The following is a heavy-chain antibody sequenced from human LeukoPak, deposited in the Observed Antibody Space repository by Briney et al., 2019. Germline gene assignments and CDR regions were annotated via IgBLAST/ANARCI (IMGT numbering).Heavy chain of an antibody. Sequence: TGGSLRLSCAASGFTFSDYYMSWIRQAPGKGLEWVSGINWSGVSTGYADSVKGRFTISRDNTKNSLFLQLNSLRAEDTAFYYCAKGKDTLNPYWYFDVWGRGTLVSVSS. CDR1: GFTFSDYY. CDR2: INWSGVST. J-gene: IGHJ2*01. D-gene: IGHD5-18*01. CDR3: AKGKDTLNPYWYFDV. V-gene: IGHV3-20*04.